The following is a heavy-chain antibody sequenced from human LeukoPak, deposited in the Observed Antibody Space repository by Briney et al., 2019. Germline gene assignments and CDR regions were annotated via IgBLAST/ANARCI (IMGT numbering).Heavy chain of an antibody. V-gene: IGHV1-18*01. CDR3: ARGSHIAVAGTYLDS. Sequence: ASVKVSCKASGYTFTSYGISWVRQAPGQGLEWMGWISAYNGNTNYPQNFQGRVTVTRDTSVTTAYMELRRLRSDDTAVYYCARGSHIAVAGTYLDSWGQGALVTVSS. D-gene: IGHD6-19*01. CDR1: GYTFTSYG. J-gene: IGHJ4*02. CDR2: ISAYNGNT.